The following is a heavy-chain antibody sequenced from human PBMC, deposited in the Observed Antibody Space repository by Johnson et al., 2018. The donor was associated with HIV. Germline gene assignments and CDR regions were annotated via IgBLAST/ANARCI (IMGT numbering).Heavy chain of an antibody. Sequence: VQLVESGGGLVQPGGSLRLSCAASGFTVSSNYMSWVRQAPGKGLEWVSVISSGGSTYYADSVKGRFTISRDNSKSTLYLQMNSLRAEDTAVYYCARVRSGRENVFDIWGQGTMVTVSS. CDR3: ARVRSGRENVFDI. V-gene: IGHV3-66*02. J-gene: IGHJ3*02. CDR1: GFTVSSNY. CDR2: ISSGGST. D-gene: IGHD1-26*01.